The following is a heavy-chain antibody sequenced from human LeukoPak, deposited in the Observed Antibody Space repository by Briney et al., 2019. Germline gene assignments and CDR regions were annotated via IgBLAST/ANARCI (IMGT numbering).Heavy chain of an antibody. CDR2: IVPTLGLS. CDR3: ATPLSSGPYDAFDI. V-gene: IGHV1-69*04. Sequence: ASVKVSCKTSGGAFDNYAISWVRQAHGRGLEWMGRIVPTLGLSTYAQNFQGRVTITADKSTTTVNLELSSLRSEDTAVYYCATPLSSGPYDAFDIWGQGTMVTVSS. J-gene: IGHJ3*02. D-gene: IGHD3-22*01. CDR1: GGAFDNYA.